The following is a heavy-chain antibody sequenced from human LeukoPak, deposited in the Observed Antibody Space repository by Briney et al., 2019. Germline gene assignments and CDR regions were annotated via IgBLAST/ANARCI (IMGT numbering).Heavy chain of an antibody. CDR3: ARIAAAGFDY. V-gene: IGHV4-61*02. D-gene: IGHD6-13*01. J-gene: IGHJ4*02. CDR2: IYTSGST. Sequence: KPSQTLSLTCTVSGGSISSGSYYWSWIRQPAGKGLEWIGRIYTSGSTNCNPSLKSRVTISVDTSKNQFSLKLSSVTAADTAVYYCARIAAAGFDYWGQGTLVTVSS. CDR1: GGSISSGSYY.